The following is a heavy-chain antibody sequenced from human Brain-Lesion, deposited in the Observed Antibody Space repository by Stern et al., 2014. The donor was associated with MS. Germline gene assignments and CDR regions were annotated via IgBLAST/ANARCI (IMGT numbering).Heavy chain of an antibody. D-gene: IGHD2-15*01. Sequence: VQLVQSGPGLVKPSETLSLTCTVAGGSVSSTSYAWAWIRQPPGKGLEWIGTIYYSGNTYYSPSLKSRLTIFLNTSKNQFYLQLRSVTAADTAVYYCAGEEDIRYCSGGSCTGNWFDPWGQGTLVTVSS. CDR2: IYYSGNT. V-gene: IGHV4-39*01. J-gene: IGHJ5*02. CDR1: GGSVSSTSYA. CDR3: AGEEDIRYCSGGSCTGNWFDP.